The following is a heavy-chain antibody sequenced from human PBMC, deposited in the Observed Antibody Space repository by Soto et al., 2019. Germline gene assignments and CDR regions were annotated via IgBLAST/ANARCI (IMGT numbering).Heavy chain of an antibody. D-gene: IGHD3-3*01. V-gene: IGHV1-69*13. CDR2: IIPIFGTA. Sequence: ASVKVSCKASGGTFSSYAISWVRQAPGQGLEWMGGIIPIFGTANYAQKFQGRVTITADESTSTAYMELSSLRSEDTAVYYCARENTKRITIFPMDVWGQGTTVTVSS. CDR3: ARENTKRITIFPMDV. J-gene: IGHJ6*02. CDR1: GGTFSSYA.